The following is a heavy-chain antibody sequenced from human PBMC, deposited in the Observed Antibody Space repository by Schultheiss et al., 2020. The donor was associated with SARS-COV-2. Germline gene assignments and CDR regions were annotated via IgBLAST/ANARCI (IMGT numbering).Heavy chain of an antibody. CDR1: GYTFTSYY. D-gene: IGHD6-13*01. CDR3: AREIAAAGTLPPYYYYGMDV. CDR2: IIPIFGTA. V-gene: IGHV1-69*13. J-gene: IGHJ6*02. Sequence: SVKVSCKASGYTFTSYYMHWVRQAPGQGLEWMGGIIPIFGTANYAQKFQGRVTITADASTNTAYMELSSLRSDDTAVYYCAREIAAAGTLPPYYYYGMDVWGQGTTVTVSS.